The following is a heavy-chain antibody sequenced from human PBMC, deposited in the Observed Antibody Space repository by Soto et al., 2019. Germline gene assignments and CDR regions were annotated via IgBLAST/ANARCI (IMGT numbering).Heavy chain of an antibody. CDR3: AKARADYGDYDAFDI. J-gene: IGHJ3*02. Sequence: GESLKISCAASGFTFSSYAMSWVRQAPGKGLEWVSAISGSGGSTYYADSVKGRFTISRDNSKNTLYLQMNSLRAEDTAVYYCAKARADYGDYDAFDIWGQGTMVTVSS. D-gene: IGHD4-17*01. V-gene: IGHV3-23*01. CDR2: ISGSGGST. CDR1: GFTFSSYA.